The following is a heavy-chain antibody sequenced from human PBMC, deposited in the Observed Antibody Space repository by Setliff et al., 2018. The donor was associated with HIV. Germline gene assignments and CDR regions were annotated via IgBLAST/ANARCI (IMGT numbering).Heavy chain of an antibody. J-gene: IGHJ3*02. CDR1: GGSISSHY. CDR3: ARHSPNVGVRGDAFDI. Sequence: PSETLSLTCTVSGGSISSHYWIWIRQPPGRGLEWIGYIRYSGATNYNPSLKSRVTISLDTSRTQFSLRLSSVTAAGTAVYYCARHSPNVGVRGDAFDIWGQGTVVTVS. D-gene: IGHD2-8*01. CDR2: IRYSGAT. V-gene: IGHV4-59*08.